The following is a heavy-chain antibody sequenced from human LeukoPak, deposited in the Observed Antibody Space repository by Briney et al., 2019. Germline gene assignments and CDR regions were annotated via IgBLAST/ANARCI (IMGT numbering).Heavy chain of an antibody. D-gene: IGHD3-10*01. Sequence: GESLKISCKGSGYSFTNYWIGWVRQMPGKGLEWMGIIYPGDSHTRYSPSFQGQVAISADKSISTAYLQWSSLKASDTAMYYCARGHTSYLFDYWGQGTLVTVSS. V-gene: IGHV5-51*01. CDR1: GYSFTNYW. CDR2: IYPGDSHT. J-gene: IGHJ4*02. CDR3: ARGHTSYLFDY.